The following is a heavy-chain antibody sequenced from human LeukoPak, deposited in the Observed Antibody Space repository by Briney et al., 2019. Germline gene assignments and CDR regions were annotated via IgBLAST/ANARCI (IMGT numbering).Heavy chain of an antibody. D-gene: IGHD2-15*01. V-gene: IGHV5-10-1*01. CDR3: AKLTPYCSGGSCTYYYYGMDV. J-gene: IGHJ6*02. CDR1: GYSFTSHW. Sequence: GESLKISCKGSGYSFTSHWISWVRQMPGKSLEWMGNIDPSDSYTNYSPSFQGHVTISADKSISTAYLQWSSLKASDTAMYYCAKLTPYCSGGSCTYYYYGMDVWGQGTTVTVSS. CDR2: IDPSDSYT.